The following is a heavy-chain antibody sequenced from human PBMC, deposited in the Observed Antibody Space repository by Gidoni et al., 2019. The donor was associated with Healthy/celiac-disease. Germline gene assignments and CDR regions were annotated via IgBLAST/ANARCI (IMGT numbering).Heavy chain of an antibody. V-gene: IGHV4-34*01. Sequence: QVQLQQWGAGLLKPSETLSLTCSVYGGSFSGYYWSWIRQPPGKGLEWIGEINHSGSTNYNPSLKSRVTISVDTSKNQCSLKLSSVTAADTAVYYCARGYTCSSTSCYRAFDIWGQGTMVTVSS. CDR2: INHSGST. J-gene: IGHJ3*02. CDR3: ARGYTCSSTSCYRAFDI. CDR1: GGSFSGYY. D-gene: IGHD2-2*01.